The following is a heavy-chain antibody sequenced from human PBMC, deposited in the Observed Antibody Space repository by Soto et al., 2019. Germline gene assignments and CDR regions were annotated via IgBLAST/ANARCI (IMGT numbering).Heavy chain of an antibody. D-gene: IGHD3-10*01. CDR2: IRVGGGET. Sequence: EVQLVESGGGSVQPGGSLRLSCVVSGYTFRPYAMSWVRQAPWKGLEWVSVIRVGGGETYYTDSVKGRFTISRDDSKNTLYLQMDGLRADDTAVYYCAKDEFVYGSGRSPDHWGQGVLVTVSS. CDR3: AKDEFVYGSGRSPDH. CDR1: GYTFRPYA. V-gene: IGHV3-23*04. J-gene: IGHJ4*02.